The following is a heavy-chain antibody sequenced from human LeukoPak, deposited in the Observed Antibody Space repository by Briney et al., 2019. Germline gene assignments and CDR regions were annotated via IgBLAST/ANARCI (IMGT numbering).Heavy chain of an antibody. Sequence: GGSLRLPCAASGFTFSSYSMNWVRQAPGKGLEWVSSISSSSSYIYYADSVKGRFTISRDNAKNSLYLQMNSLRAEDTAVYYCARGIVATLDYFDYWGQGTLVTVSS. V-gene: IGHV3-21*01. CDR3: ARGIVATLDYFDY. CDR1: GFTFSSYS. CDR2: ISSSSSYI. D-gene: IGHD5-12*01. J-gene: IGHJ4*02.